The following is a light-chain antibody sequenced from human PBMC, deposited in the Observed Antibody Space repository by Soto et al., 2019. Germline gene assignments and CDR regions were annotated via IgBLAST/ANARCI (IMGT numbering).Light chain of an antibody. CDR1: QSVSRT. Sequence: EVVLTQSPATLSLSPGERANLSCRTSQSVSRTLAWYQQKSGQALRLLIYDASNRATGIPTRFSGSGSGTDFTLTISSLEPEDFAVYYCQQRYNWPQTFGQGTKVEIK. CDR2: DAS. CDR3: QQRYNWPQT. V-gene: IGKV3-11*01. J-gene: IGKJ1*01.